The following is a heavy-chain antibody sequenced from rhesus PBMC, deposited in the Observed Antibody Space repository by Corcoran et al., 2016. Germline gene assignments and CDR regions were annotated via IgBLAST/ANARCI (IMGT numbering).Heavy chain of an antibody. CDR3: GRGAAIDY. J-gene: IGHJ4*01. CDR2: ISGSSVFT. D-gene: IGHD6-25*01. CDR1: GYSISSGYD. Sequence: QVQLQESGRGLVKPSETLSLTCAVSGYSISSGYDWGWIRQPPGKGLEYIGYISGSSVFTYSNPSLKSRVTISKDTSKNQFSLKLTSVTAADTAVYYCGRGAAIDYWGQGVLVTVSS. V-gene: IGHV4-99*02.